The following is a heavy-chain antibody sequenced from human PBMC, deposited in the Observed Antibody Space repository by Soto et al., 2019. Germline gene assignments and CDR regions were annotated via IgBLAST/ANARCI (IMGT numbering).Heavy chain of an antibody. CDR2: IIPIFGTA. CDR1: GGTFSSCA. J-gene: IGHJ6*02. D-gene: IGHD6-25*01. Sequence: SVKVSCKASGGTFSSCAISWVRQAPGQGLEWMGGIIPIFGTANYAQKFQGRVTITADKSTSTAYMELSSLRSEDTAVYYCARDLWGIAAAGDYYYYGMDVWGQGTTVTVSS. V-gene: IGHV1-69*06. CDR3: ARDLWGIAAAGDYYYYGMDV.